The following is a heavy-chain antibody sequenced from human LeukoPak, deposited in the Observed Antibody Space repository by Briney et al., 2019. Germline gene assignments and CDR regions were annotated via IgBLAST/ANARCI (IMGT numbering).Heavy chain of an antibody. CDR1: GGSISSYY. CDR3: ARDAHWGPFMDV. CDR2: IYYSGST. Sequence: PSETLSLTCTVSGGSISSYYWSWIRQPPGKGLEWIGYIYYSGSTNYNPSLKSRVTISVDTSKNQFSLKLSSVTAADTAVYYCARDAHWGPFMDVWGKGTTVTISS. V-gene: IGHV4-59*12. D-gene: IGHD7-27*01. J-gene: IGHJ6*03.